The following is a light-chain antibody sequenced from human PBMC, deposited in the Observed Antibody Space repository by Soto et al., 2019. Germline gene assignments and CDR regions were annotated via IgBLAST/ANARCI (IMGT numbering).Light chain of an antibody. CDR3: QQRHGSPYT. J-gene: IGKJ2*01. Sequence: DIQMTQSPSSLSASVGDRVTITCRASQTISTYLNWYQQKPGKAPKLLIYAASTLQSGIPSSFSGSGSGTDFTLTINSLQPEDFATYYCQQRHGSPYTFGQGTKMEIK. CDR1: QTISTY. CDR2: AAS. V-gene: IGKV1-39*01.